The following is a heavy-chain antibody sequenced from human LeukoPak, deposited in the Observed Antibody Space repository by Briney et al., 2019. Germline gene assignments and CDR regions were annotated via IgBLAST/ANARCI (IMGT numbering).Heavy chain of an antibody. V-gene: IGHV1-2*06. CDR1: GYTFTGYY. CDR2: INPNSGGT. J-gene: IGHJ4*02. D-gene: IGHD3-22*01. Sequence: ASVKVSCKASGYTFTGYYMHWERQAPGQGLEWMGRINPNSGGTNYAQKFQGRVTMTRDTSISTAYMELSRLRSDDTAVYYCARDLTDSTSLDYWGQGTLVTVSS. CDR3: ARDLTDSTSLDY.